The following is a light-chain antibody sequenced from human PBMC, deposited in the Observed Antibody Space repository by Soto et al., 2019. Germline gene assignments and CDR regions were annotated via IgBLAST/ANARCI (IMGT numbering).Light chain of an antibody. CDR1: SSNIGAGYD. J-gene: IGLJ1*01. Sequence: QPVLTQPPSVSGAPGQRVTISCTGSSSNIGAGYDVNWYQQLPGTAPKLLIFGDSNRPSVVPDRFSGSKSGTSASLAITGLQAADEADYYCQSSDSRLSGSDVFGTGTKLTVL. CDR3: QSSDSRLSGSDV. V-gene: IGLV1-40*01. CDR2: GDS.